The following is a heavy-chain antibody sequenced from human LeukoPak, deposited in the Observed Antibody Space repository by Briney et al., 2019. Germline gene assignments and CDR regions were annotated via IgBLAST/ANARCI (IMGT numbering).Heavy chain of an antibody. CDR1: GFTVSSNY. CDR3: TRERVTIFGVVWYYYYYMDV. D-gene: IGHD3-3*01. CDR2: IRSRAYGGTT. Sequence: GGSLRLSCAASGFTVSSNYMSWVRQAPGKGLEWVGFIRSRAYGGTTDYAASVKGRFTISRDDSKSIAYLQMNSLKTEDTAVYYCTRERVTIFGVVWYYYYYMDVWGKGTTVTVSS. J-gene: IGHJ6*03. V-gene: IGHV3-49*04.